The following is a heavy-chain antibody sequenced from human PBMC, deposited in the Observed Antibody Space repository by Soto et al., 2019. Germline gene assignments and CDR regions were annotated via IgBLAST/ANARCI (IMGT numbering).Heavy chain of an antibody. V-gene: IGHV4-39*01. CDR1: GGSISSSSYY. D-gene: IGHD2-2*01. CDR2: VYYSGTT. CDR3: ARLIHCKTTSCSFDY. J-gene: IGHJ4*02. Sequence: QLQLQESGPGLVKPSETLSLTCTVSGGSISSSSYYWAWVRQPPGKGLEWIGSVYYSGTTYYNPYLQRRVTISGDTSKNQFSLKLSSVTAADTAVFYCARLIHCKTTSCSFDYWGQGTLVTVSS.